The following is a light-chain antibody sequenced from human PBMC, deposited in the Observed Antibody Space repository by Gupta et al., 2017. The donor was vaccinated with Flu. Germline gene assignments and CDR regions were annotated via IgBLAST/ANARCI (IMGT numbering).Light chain of an antibody. CDR1: QSGLYSSNNKNY. CDR2: WAS. V-gene: IGKV4-1*01. CDR3: QQELNIPRT. J-gene: IGKJ1*01. Sequence: DIVMTQSPDSLAVSLGERATINCKSSQSGLYSSNNKNYLAWYQQIPGQPPKLLIYWASTRESGVLDRFSGRGSGTDFALTISSLQAEDVATYYCQQELNIPRTFGQGTKVEIK.